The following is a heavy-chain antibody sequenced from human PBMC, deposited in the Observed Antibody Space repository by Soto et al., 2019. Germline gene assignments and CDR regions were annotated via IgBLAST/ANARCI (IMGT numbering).Heavy chain of an antibody. Sequence: PGGSLRLSCAASGFTFSDYAMHWVRQAPGKGLEWVTVISFDGKNKYYAESVKGRFTISRDDSKNTLYLQMNGLRTEDTAVYYCAREIPPPYCSRDCYPYFDYWGQGALVTRLL. CDR2: ISFDGKNK. J-gene: IGHJ4*02. D-gene: IGHD2-21*02. CDR1: GFTFSDYA. CDR3: AREIPPPYCSRDCYPYFDY. V-gene: IGHV3-30*04.